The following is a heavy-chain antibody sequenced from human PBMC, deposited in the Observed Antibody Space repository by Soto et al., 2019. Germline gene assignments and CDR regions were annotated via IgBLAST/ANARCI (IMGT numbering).Heavy chain of an antibody. CDR2: ISGSGGST. CDR3: AKDTRIQLWTSYYFDY. J-gene: IGHJ4*02. V-gene: IGHV3-23*01. D-gene: IGHD5-18*01. CDR1: GFTFSSYA. Sequence: GGSLRLSCAASGFTFSSYAMSWVRQAPGKGLEWVSAISGSGGSTYYADSVKGRFTISRDNSKNTLYLQMNSLRAEDTAVYYCAKDTRIQLWTSYYFDYWGQGTLVTVSS.